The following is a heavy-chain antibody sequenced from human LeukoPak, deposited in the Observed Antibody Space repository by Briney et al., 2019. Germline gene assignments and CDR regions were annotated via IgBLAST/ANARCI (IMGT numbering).Heavy chain of an antibody. CDR1: GGSISSSSYY. CDR3: ARRRITMVRGVLGRPFDY. D-gene: IGHD3-10*01. CDR2: IYYSGST. V-gene: IGHV4-39*07. Sequence: SETLSLTCTVSGGSISSSSYYWGWICQPPGKGLEWIGSIYYSGSTYYNPSLKSRVTISVDTSKNQFSLKLSSVTAADTAVYYCARRRITMVRGVLGRPFDYWGQGTLVTVSS. J-gene: IGHJ4*02.